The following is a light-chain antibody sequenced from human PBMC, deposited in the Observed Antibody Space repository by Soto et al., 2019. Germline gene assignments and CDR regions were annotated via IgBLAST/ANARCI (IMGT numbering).Light chain of an antibody. CDR1: QSVTSNY. V-gene: IGKV3-20*01. CDR2: GAS. CDR3: QQYGDSPQT. Sequence: EIVLTQSPATLSLSPGERATLSCRASQSVTSNYLAWYQQKPGQAPRLLIYGASSRATAIPDRFSGSGSGTAFTLTISRLEPEDLAVYHCQQYGDSPQTFGQGTKVEIK. J-gene: IGKJ1*01.